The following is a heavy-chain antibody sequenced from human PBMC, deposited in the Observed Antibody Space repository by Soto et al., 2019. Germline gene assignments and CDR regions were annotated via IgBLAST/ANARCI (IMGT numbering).Heavy chain of an antibody. CDR3: AKDPLRGGNYYFFYFDD. V-gene: IGHV3-23*01. CDR2: ISGNGRST. Sequence: EVQLLESGGTLSQPGGSLRLSCEDSGFSFSNYAMNWVRQAPGKSLEWVAAISGNGRSTYYGDSVKGRFTISRDNSRNTLYLQMNSLRAEDTALYFCAKDPLRGGNYYFFYFDDWGPGTLVTVTS. J-gene: IGHJ4*01. D-gene: IGHD2-21*02. CDR1: GFSFSNYA.